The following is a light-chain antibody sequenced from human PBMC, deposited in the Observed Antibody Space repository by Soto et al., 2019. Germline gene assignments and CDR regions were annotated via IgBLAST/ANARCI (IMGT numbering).Light chain of an antibody. J-gene: IGKJ2*01. CDR1: ESISSKS. CDR2: GTF. CDR3: QQYGSSPYT. V-gene: IGKV3-20*01. Sequence: EIVLTQSPGTLSLSPGERATLSCRAIESISSKSLAWYQQKPGQAPRLLIYGTFNRATGIPGRFSGSGSGTDFTLTISRLEPEDFAVYFCQQYGSSPYTFGQGTKLEI.